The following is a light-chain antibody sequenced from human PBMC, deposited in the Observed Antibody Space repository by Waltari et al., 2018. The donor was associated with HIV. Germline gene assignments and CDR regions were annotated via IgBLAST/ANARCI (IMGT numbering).Light chain of an antibody. CDR1: RSDVAGYNY. CDR3: KSYAGSNNPDV. CDR2: DGK. Sequence: QSALTQPPSASRSPGPSVTISCTGTRSDVAGYNYVSWYQQHPGNAPKRRIFDGKKAPVGGPERFSGFKLCHTAFLTGSGPQAEDEADYYCKSYAGSNNPDVFGPGTKVTVL. V-gene: IGLV2-8*01. J-gene: IGLJ1*01.